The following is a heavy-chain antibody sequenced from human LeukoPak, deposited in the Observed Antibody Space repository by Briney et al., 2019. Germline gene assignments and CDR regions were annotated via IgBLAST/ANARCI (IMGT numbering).Heavy chain of an antibody. J-gene: IGHJ4*02. CDR1: GFASRDYY. D-gene: IGHD6-19*01. CDR3: ARDLAMAGRDLDY. Sequence: PAGSLRLSCAASGFASRDYYMDWDRQAPGKGLEWVAYISNSGAIIYYAESVKGRFTISRDNAKNSLYLQMNSLRAEDTALYYCARDLAMAGRDLDYWGQGTLVTVSS. V-gene: IGHV3-11*01. CDR2: ISNSGAII.